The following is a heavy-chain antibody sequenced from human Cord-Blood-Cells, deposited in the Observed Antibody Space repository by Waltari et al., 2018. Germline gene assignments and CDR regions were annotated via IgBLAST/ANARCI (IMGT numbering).Heavy chain of an antibody. D-gene: IGHD4-4*01. CDR2: INHSGST. Sequence: VQLQQWGAGLLKPSETLSLTCAVYGGSFSGYYWSWIRQPPGKGLEWIGEINHSGSTNYNPSLKSRVTISVDTSKNQFSLKLSSVTAADTAVYYCARSRTYIFDLWGRGTLVTVSS. V-gene: IGHV4-34*01. J-gene: IGHJ2*01. CDR1: GGSFSGYY. CDR3: ARSRTYIFDL.